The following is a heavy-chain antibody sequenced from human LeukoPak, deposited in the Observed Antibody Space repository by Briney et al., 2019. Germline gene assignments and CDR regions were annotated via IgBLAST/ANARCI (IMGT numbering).Heavy chain of an antibody. Sequence: PGRSLRLSCAASGFTFSSYGMHWVRQAPGKGLEWVAVIWYDGSNKYYADSVKGRFTISRDNSKNTLYLQMNSLRAEDTAVYYCARDQWYYCDSSGYSPLGYWGQGTLVTVSS. CDR3: ARDQWYYCDSSGYSPLGY. CDR2: IWYDGSNK. J-gene: IGHJ4*02. V-gene: IGHV3-33*08. CDR1: GFTFSSYG. D-gene: IGHD3-22*01.